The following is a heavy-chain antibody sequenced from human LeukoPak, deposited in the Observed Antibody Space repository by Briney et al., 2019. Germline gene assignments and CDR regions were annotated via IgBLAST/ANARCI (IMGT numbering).Heavy chain of an antibody. CDR1: DGSISNYF. CDR2: VSASGST. CDR3: ARGKYAGAADESYGMDV. J-gene: IGHJ6*02. Sequence: SETLSLTCTVSDGSISNYFWNWIRQPAGKGLQWIGHVSASGSTNYNPSLKSRVTMSIDTSKNQFSLTLSSVAAADTAVYYCARGKYAGAADESYGMDVWGQGTTVTVSS. D-gene: IGHD6-13*01. V-gene: IGHV4-4*07.